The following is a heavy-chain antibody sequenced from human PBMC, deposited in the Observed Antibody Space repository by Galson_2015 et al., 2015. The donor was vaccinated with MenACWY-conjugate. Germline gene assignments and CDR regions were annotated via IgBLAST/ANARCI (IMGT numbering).Heavy chain of an antibody. J-gene: IGHJ6*02. CDR1: GYSFTNYW. V-gene: IGHV5-51*01. D-gene: IGHD1-26*01. CDR2: IPPYDSNI. CDR3: ARHPPGGRGMDV. Sequence: QSGAEVKKPGESLSISCTGSGYSFTNYWIGWGRQMLGKGLEWMGPIPPYDSNIRYSPTFQGQVTISADNSISTAYLQWSSLKASDTAMYYCARHPPGGRGMDVWGQGPTVTVSS.